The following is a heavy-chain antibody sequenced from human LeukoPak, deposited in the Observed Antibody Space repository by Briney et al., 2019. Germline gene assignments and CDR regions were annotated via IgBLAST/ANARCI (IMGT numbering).Heavy chain of an antibody. CDR3: AKGDMIVVPGGNYFDY. CDR1: GFTFSSYA. V-gene: IGHV3-23*01. D-gene: IGHD3-22*01. Sequence: PGGSLRLSCAASGFTFSSYAMSWVRQAPGKGLEWVPVISGSGGSTYYADSVKGRFTISRDNSKNTLYLQMNSLRAEDTAVYYCAKGDMIVVPGGNYFDYWGQGTLVTVSS. CDR2: ISGSGGST. J-gene: IGHJ4*02.